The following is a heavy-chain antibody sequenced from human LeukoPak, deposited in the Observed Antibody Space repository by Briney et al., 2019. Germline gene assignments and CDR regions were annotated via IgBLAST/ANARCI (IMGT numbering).Heavy chain of an antibody. CDR3: ARDRGTRGVFYFDY. V-gene: IGHV3-30-3*01. Sequence: GGSLRLSCAASGFTVSSNYMSWVRQAPGKGLEWVAVISYDGSNKYYADSVKGRFTISRDNSKNTLYLQMNSLRAEDTAVYYCARDRGTRGVFYFDYWGQGTLVTVSS. D-gene: IGHD3-10*01. J-gene: IGHJ4*02. CDR1: GFTVSSNY. CDR2: ISYDGSNK.